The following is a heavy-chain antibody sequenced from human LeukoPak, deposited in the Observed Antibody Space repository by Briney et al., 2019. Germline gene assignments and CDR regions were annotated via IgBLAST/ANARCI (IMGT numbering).Heavy chain of an antibody. CDR1: GFNFSSYS. V-gene: IGHV3-21*01. CDR2: ISSSSSYI. CDR3: ASRGVRGVIGLEH. Sequence: GGALRLSCAASGFNFSSYSMNWVRQAPGKGLEWVSSISSSSSYIYYADAVKGRFTISRDNAKNSLYLQMNSLRAEDTAVYYCASRGVRGVIGLEHWGQGTLVTVSS. D-gene: IGHD3-10*01. J-gene: IGHJ1*01.